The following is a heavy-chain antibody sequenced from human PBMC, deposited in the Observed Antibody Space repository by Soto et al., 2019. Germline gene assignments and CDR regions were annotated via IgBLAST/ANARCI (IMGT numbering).Heavy chain of an antibody. CDR3: ARDMSSGWYVGWFDP. CDR1: GFTFSSYG. Sequence: QVQLVESGGGVVQPGRSLRLSCAASGFTFSSYGMHWVRQAPGKGLEWVAVIWYDGSNKYYADSVKGRFTISRDNSKNTRYLQMNSLRAEDTAVYYCARDMSSGWYVGWFDPWGQGTLVTVSS. D-gene: IGHD6-19*01. V-gene: IGHV3-33*01. CDR2: IWYDGSNK. J-gene: IGHJ5*02.